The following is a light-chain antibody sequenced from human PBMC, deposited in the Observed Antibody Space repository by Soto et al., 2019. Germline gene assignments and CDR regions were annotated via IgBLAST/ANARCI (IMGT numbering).Light chain of an antibody. V-gene: IGKV1-39*01. J-gene: IGKJ1*01. Sequence: DIQMTQSPSSLSASVGDRVTISCRASQSIRNYVSWYQQKPGTAPKLLIRAASTLQSGVPSRLSGSGSGTDFTLTISSLQIEDFATYFGQQTDSTPQTFGQGTNVEI. CDR2: AAS. CDR1: QSIRNY. CDR3: QQTDSTPQT.